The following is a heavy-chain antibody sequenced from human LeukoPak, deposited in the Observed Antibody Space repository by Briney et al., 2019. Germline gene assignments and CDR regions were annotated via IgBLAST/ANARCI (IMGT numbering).Heavy chain of an antibody. V-gene: IGHV4-39*02. CDR1: GGSVSSSSHY. J-gene: IGHJ4*02. CDR2: IFYTGNT. Sequence: PSETLSLTCTVSGGSVSSSSHYWGWVRQPPGKGLEWIGTIFYTGNTDYNPSLKSRVTISVDTSKNQFSLKVSSVTAADTAVYYCARDKIGGINFDYWGQGTLITVSA. D-gene: IGHD2/OR15-2a*01. CDR3: ARDKIGGINFDY.